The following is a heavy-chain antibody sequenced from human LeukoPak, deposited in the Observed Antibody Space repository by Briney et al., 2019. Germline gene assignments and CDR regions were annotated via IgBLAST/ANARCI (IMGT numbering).Heavy chain of an antibody. CDR1: GYTLTAYY. V-gene: IGHV1-2*02. D-gene: IGHD2-8*01. CDR3: ARDGVSATPDFDY. CDR2: IYSNSGAT. J-gene: IGHJ4*02. Sequence: ASVKVSCKTSGYTLTAYYMHWLRQAPGQGLESMGWIYSNSGATGYAQNCQGRVTMTSDTSASTIYLEPSRLRSDDTAVYYCARDGVSATPDFDYWGQGTLVSVSS.